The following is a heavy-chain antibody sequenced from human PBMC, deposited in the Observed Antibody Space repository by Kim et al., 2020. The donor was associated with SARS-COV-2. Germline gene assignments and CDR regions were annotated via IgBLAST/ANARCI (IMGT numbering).Heavy chain of an antibody. CDR1: GGSISSSNW. CDR2: IYHSGST. J-gene: IGHJ5*02. CDR3: ARGLPAAPESFDP. D-gene: IGHD2-2*01. Sequence: SETLSLTCAVSGGSISSSNWWSWVRQPPGKGLEWIGEIYHSGSTNYNPSLKSRVTISVDKSKNQFSLKLSSVTAADTAVYYCARGLPAAPESFDPWGQGTLVTVSS. V-gene: IGHV4-4*02.